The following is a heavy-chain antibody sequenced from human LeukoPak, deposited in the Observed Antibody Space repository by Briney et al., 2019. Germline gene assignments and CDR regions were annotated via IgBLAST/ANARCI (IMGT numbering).Heavy chain of an antibody. Sequence: ASVKVSCKASGYTFTNYDINWVRQATGQGLEWMGWMNPNSGNTGYAQKFQGRVTITRDTSASTAYMELSSLRSEDTAVYYCARGYDILTGYYYYYYGMDVWGQGTTVTVSS. D-gene: IGHD3-9*01. CDR3: ARGYDILTGYYYYYYGMDV. J-gene: IGHJ6*02. V-gene: IGHV1-8*01. CDR2: MNPNSGNT. CDR1: GYTFTNYD.